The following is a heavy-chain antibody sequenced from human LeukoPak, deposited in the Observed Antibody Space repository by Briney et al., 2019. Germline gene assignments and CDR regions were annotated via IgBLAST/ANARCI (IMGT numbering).Heavy chain of an antibody. CDR1: GGSISSYY. CDR3: AREHCSGAGCYSIYAFDI. D-gene: IGHD2-15*01. V-gene: IGHV4-59*01. J-gene: IGHJ3*02. Sequence: SETLSLTCTVSGGSISSYYWSWIRQPPGKGLEWIGYIYYSGSTNYNPSLKSRVTISVDTSKKQFSLKLSSGTAADTAVYYCAREHCSGAGCYSIYAFDIWGQGTMVTVSS. CDR2: IYYSGST.